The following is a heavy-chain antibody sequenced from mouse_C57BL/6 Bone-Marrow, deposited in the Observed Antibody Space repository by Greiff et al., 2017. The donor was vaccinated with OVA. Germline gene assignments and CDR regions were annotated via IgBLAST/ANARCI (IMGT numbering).Heavy chain of an antibody. CDR1: GFSLTSYG. Sequence: VQVVESGPGLVQPSQSLSITCTVSGFSLTSYGVHWVRQSPGKGLEWLGVIWSGGSTDYNAAIISRLSISKDNSKSQVFFKMNSLQADDTAIYYCARKSPRGYFDVWGTGTTVTVSS. J-gene: IGHJ1*03. CDR3: ARKSPRGYFDV. CDR2: IWSGGST. V-gene: IGHV2-2*01.